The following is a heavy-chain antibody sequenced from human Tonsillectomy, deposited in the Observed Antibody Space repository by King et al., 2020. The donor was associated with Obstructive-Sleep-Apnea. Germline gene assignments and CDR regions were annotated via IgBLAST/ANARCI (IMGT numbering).Heavy chain of an antibody. CDR1: GFTFSRYA. Sequence: QLVQSGGGVVQPGRSLRLSCAASGFTFSRYAMHWVRKAPGKGLEWVAVISFDGSNKDYADSVKGRFTISRDNSKNTLFLQMNSLRAEDTAVYYCARDRYYYDSSGYYYVIYYYGMDVWGQGTTVTVSS. J-gene: IGHJ6*02. D-gene: IGHD3-22*01. V-gene: IGHV3-30*04. CDR2: ISFDGSNK. CDR3: ARDRYYYDSSGYYYVIYYYGMDV.